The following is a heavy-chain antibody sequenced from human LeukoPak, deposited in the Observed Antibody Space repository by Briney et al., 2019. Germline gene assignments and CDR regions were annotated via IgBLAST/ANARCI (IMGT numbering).Heavy chain of an antibody. CDR2: INPNSGGT. J-gene: IGHJ3*02. D-gene: IGHD1-26*01. CDR3: ASTGDSLNEWEWDAFDI. CDR1: GYTFTGYY. Sequence: GASVKVSCKASGYTFTGYYMHWVRQAPGQGLEWMGWINPNSGGTNYAQKFQGRVTMTRDTSISTAYMELSRLRSDDTAVYYCASTGDSLNEWEWDAFDIWGQGTMVTVSS. V-gene: IGHV1-2*02.